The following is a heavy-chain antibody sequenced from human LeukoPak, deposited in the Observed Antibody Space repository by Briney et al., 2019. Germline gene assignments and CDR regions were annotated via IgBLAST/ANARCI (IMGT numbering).Heavy chain of an antibody. J-gene: IGHJ4*02. CDR2: ISGSGGST. V-gene: IGHV3-23*01. CDR1: GFTFSSYG. D-gene: IGHD3-10*01. CDR3: AKARGGSGSYYNWAFDY. Sequence: GGSLRLSCAASGFTFSSYGMSWVRQAQGQGLELVSGISGSGGSTYYADSVKGRFTISRDNSKNTLYLQMNSLRAEDTAVYYCAKARGGSGSYYNWAFDYWGQGTLVTVSS.